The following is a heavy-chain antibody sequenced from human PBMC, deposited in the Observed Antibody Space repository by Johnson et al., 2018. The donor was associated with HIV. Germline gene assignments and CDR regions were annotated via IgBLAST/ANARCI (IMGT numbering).Heavy chain of an antibody. CDR3: ARGLGGYSSSRGAFDI. V-gene: IGHV3-13*01. D-gene: IGHD6-13*01. Sequence: VQLVESGGGLVQPGGSLRLSCAASGFTFSSYDMHWVRQATGKGLEWVSAIGTAGDTYYPGSVKGRFTISRENAKNSLYLQMNSLRAGDTAVYYCARGLGGYSSSRGAFDIWGQGTMVTVSS. J-gene: IGHJ3*02. CDR1: GFTFSSYD. CDR2: IGTAGDT.